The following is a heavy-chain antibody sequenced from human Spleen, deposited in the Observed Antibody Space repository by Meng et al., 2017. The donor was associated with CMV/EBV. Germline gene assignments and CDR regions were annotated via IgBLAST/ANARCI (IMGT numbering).Heavy chain of an antibody. CDR2: INPSGGST. Sequence: TFSSDYMHWVRQALGQGLEWVGMINPSGGSTSYAQKFQGRVTVTRDTSTSTVYLELSSLRSEDTAMYYCARVRSSGWYKDPDYYDYWGQGTLVTVSS. D-gene: IGHD6-19*01. J-gene: IGHJ4*02. V-gene: IGHV1-46*01. CDR3: ARVRSSGWYKDPDYYDY. CDR1: TFSSDY.